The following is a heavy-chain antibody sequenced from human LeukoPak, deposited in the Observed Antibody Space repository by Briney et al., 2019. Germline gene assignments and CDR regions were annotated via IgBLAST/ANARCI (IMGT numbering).Heavy chain of an antibody. Sequence: GGSLRLSSTASGFTFGDYAMSWFRQGPGKGLEWVGFIRSKAYGGTTEYAASVKGRFTISRNDSKSIAYLQMNSLKTEDTAVYYCTKSPTPDVLLWFGEFRPAYYYGMDVWGQGTTVTVSS. CDR2: IRSKAYGGTT. D-gene: IGHD3-10*01. CDR3: TKSPTPDVLLWFGEFRPAYYYGMDV. CDR1: GFTFGDYA. V-gene: IGHV3-49*03. J-gene: IGHJ6*02.